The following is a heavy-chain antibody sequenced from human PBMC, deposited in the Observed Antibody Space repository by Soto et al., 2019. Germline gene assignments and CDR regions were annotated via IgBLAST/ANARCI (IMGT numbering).Heavy chain of an antibody. CDR2: IYHSGST. D-gene: IGHD3-10*01. CDR3: ARGRYYGSGPVSY. V-gene: IGHV4-30-2*05. Sequence: SETLSLTCAVSGGSISSGGYSWSWIRQPPGKGLEWIGYIYHSGSTYYNPSLKSRVTISVDTSKNQFSLKLSSVTAADTAVYYCARGRYYGSGPVSYWGQGTLVTVSS. CDR1: GGSISSGGYS. J-gene: IGHJ4*02.